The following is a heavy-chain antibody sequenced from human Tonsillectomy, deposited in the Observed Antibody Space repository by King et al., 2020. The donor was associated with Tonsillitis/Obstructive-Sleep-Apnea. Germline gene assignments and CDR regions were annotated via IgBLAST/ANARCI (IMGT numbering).Heavy chain of an antibody. Sequence: VQLQESGPGLVKPSQTLSLTCTVSGGSISSGGYYWSWIRQHPGKGLEWIGYIYYSGGTYYNPSLKSRVTISVDTSKNQCSLKRSSVTAADTAVYYCARDRCSGGSCYPDYWGQGTLVTVSS. D-gene: IGHD2-15*01. CDR2: IYYSGGT. V-gene: IGHV4-31*03. CDR3: ARDRCSGGSCYPDY. CDR1: GGSISSGGYY. J-gene: IGHJ4*02.